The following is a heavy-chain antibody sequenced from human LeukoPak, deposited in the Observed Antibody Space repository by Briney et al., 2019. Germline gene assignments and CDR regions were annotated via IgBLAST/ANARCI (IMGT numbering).Heavy chain of an antibody. D-gene: IGHD6-6*01. J-gene: IGHJ4*02. CDR3: ARSSRFPGIAARRGNYFDY. Sequence: GESLKISCKGSGYSFTSYWIGWVRQMPGKGLEWMGIFYPGDSDTRYSPSFQGQVTISADKSISTAYLQWSSLKASDTAMYYCARSSRFPGIAARRGNYFDYWGQGTLVTVSS. CDR2: FYPGDSDT. CDR1: GYSFTSYW. V-gene: IGHV5-51*01.